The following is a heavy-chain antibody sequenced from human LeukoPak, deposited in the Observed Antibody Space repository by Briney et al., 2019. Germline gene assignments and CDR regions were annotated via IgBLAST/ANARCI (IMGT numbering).Heavy chain of an antibody. D-gene: IGHD5-18*01. CDR2: ISWNSGSI. CDR1: GFTFDDYA. V-gene: IGHV3-9*01. Sequence: AGGSLRLSCAASGFTFDDYAMHWVRQAPGKGLEWVSGISWNSGSIGYADSVEGRFTISRDNAKNSLYLQMNSLRAEDTALYYCAKDTSYGPTYYFDYWGQGTLVTVSP. J-gene: IGHJ4*02. CDR3: AKDTSYGPTYYFDY.